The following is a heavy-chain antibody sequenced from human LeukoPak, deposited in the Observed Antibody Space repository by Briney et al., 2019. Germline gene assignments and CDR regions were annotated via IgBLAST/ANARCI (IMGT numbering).Heavy chain of an antibody. Sequence: SETLSLTCTVSGGSINNYYWSWIRQPAGKGLEWIGRIYTSGSTNYNPSLKSRVTISVDTSKNQFSLKLSSVTAADTAVYYCARSGITMVRGAKRAFDIWGQGTMVTVSS. CDR1: GGSINNYY. D-gene: IGHD3-10*01. V-gene: IGHV4-4*07. J-gene: IGHJ3*02. CDR2: IYTSGST. CDR3: ARSGITMVRGAKRAFDI.